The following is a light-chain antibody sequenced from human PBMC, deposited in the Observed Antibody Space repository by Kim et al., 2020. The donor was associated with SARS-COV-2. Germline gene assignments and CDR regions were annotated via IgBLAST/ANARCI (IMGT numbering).Light chain of an antibody. CDR2: DAS. CDR1: HSVSSY. J-gene: IGKJ2*01. V-gene: IGKV3-11*01. Sequence: LSLCQGEQATTSCRTSHSVSSYLASYQQKPGQTPRLLIYDASSRASGIPARFSGSGSGTDFTLTISSLETEDFAVYYCQQRSNWYTFGQGTKLEI. CDR3: QQRSNWYT.